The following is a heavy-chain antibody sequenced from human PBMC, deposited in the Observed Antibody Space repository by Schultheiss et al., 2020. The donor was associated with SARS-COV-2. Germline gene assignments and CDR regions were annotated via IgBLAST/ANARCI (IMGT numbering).Heavy chain of an antibody. Sequence: GGSLRLSCAASGFTFSSYSMNWVRQAAGKGLEWVSSISSSSSTIYYADSVKGRFTISRDNAKNSLYLQMNSLRAEDTAVYYCARDFSGYDILTAMDIWGKGTTVTVSS. D-gene: IGHD3-9*01. CDR2: ISSSSSTI. CDR3: ARDFSGYDILTAMDI. J-gene: IGHJ6*03. V-gene: IGHV3-48*04. CDR1: GFTFSSYS.